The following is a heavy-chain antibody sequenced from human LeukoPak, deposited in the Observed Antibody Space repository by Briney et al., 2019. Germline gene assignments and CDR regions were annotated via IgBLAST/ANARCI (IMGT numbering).Heavy chain of an antibody. CDR3: ARLDSYGSFDY. J-gene: IGHJ4*02. CDR1: GYTFSGYY. V-gene: IGHV1-2*02. D-gene: IGHD5-18*01. CDR2: INPNSGGT. Sequence: GASVKVSCKAPGYTFSGYYMHWVRQAPGQGLEWMGWINPNSGGTNYAQKFQGRVTLTRDTSISTAYMELSRLRSDDTAVYYCARLDSYGSFDYWGQGTLVTVSS.